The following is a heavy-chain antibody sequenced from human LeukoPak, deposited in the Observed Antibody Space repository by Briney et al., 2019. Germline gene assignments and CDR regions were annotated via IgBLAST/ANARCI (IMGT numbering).Heavy chain of an antibody. D-gene: IGHD3-3*01. CDR3: ARADSPSPHYDFWSGYYTGLDYFDY. CDR1: GFSFSTYW. CDR2: IKEDGIEK. V-gene: IGHV3-7*01. Sequence: PGGSLRLSCAVSGFSFSTYWMSWIRQAPGKGLEWVANIKEDGIEKYYVDSVKGRFTISRDNAKNSLYLQMNSLRAEDTAVYYCARADSPSPHYDFWSGYYTGLDYFDYWGQGTLVTVSS. J-gene: IGHJ4*02.